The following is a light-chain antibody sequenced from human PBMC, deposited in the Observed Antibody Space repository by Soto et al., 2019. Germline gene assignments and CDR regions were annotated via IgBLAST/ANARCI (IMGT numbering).Light chain of an antibody. V-gene: IGLV2-11*01. CDR1: SSDVGTYNY. CDR3: CSYAGSPRDV. J-gene: IGLJ1*01. Sequence: QSALTQPRSVSGSLGQSVTISCTGTSSDVGTYNYVSWYQQHPGKAPKVMIYDVSERPSGVPDRFSGSKSGNTASLTISGLQTEDEAEYYCCSYAGSPRDVLGTVTKLTVL. CDR2: DVS.